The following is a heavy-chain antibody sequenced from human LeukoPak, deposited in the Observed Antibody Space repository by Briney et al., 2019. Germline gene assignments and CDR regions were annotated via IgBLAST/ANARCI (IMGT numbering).Heavy chain of an antibody. V-gene: IGHV5-51*01. D-gene: IGHD3-10*01. CDR1: GYSFNSYW. Sequence: PGESLKISCKGSGYSFNSYWIGWVRQMPGKGLEWMGVIYPGDSDTRYSPSFQGQVTISADKSISTAYLQWSSLKASDTAMYYCLMTYYGSGSIYNMDVWGQGTTVTVSS. CDR2: IYPGDSDT. CDR3: LMTYYGSGSIYNMDV. J-gene: IGHJ6*02.